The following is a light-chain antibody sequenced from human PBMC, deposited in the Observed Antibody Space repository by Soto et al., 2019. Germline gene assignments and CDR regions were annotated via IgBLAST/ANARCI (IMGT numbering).Light chain of an antibody. CDR3: SSYTGSSTPYV. CDR1: SSDIGSYEY. V-gene: IGLV2-14*01. Sequence: QSALTQPASVSGSPGQSITISCTGTSSDIGSYEYVSWYQQHPGKAPKLMIYDVSNRPSGVSNRFSGSKSGNTASLTISGLQAEDEADYYCSSYTGSSTPYVFGAGTNLTVL. J-gene: IGLJ1*01. CDR2: DVS.